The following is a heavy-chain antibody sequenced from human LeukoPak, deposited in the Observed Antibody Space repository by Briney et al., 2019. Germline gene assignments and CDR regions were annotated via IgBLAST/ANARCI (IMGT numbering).Heavy chain of an antibody. D-gene: IGHD5-24*01. Sequence: PGGSLRLSCAASGFTFSNIWMSWVRQAPGKGLEWVGRVKTKVYGETTDYAAPGKGRFTISRDDSKNMVYLQMNNLKTEDTAVYYCTTDLGGYNPDYWGQGTLVTVSS. CDR2: VKTKVYGETT. CDR1: GFTFSNIW. J-gene: IGHJ4*02. V-gene: IGHV3-15*01. CDR3: TTDLGGYNPDY.